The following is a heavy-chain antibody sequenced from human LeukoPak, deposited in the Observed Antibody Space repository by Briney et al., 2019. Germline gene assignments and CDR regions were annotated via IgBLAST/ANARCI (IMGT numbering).Heavy chain of an antibody. CDR2: IRSKAYGGTT. V-gene: IGHV3-49*04. CDR1: GFTFGDYA. D-gene: IGHD2-15*01. J-gene: IGHJ4*02. Sequence: QTGGSLRLSCTAPGFTFGDYAMSWVRQAPGKGLEWVGFIRSKAYGGTTEYAASVKGRFTISRDDSKSIAYLQMNSLKTEDTAVYYCTRGYCSGGSCYSARPHERSFDYWGQGTLVTVSS. CDR3: TRGYCSGGSCYSARPHERSFDY.